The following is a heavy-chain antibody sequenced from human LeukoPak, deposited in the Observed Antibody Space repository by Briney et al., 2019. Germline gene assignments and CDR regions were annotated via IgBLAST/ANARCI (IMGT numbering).Heavy chain of an antibody. D-gene: IGHD3-3*01. Sequence: ASVKVSCKASGGTFSSYAISWVRQAPGQGLEWMGGIIPIFGTANYAQKFQGRATITADESTSTAYMELSSLRSEDTAVYYCATSDFWSGYYVRFDPWGQGTLVTVSS. CDR2: IIPIFGTA. J-gene: IGHJ5*02. CDR3: ATSDFWSGYYVRFDP. CDR1: GGTFSSYA. V-gene: IGHV1-69*01.